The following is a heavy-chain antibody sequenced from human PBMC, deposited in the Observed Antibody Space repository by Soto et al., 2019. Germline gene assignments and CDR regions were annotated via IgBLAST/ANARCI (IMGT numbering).Heavy chain of an antibody. D-gene: IGHD6-19*01. J-gene: IGHJ3*02. CDR3: AKVLSGWTRGAFDI. V-gene: IGHV3-30*18. CDR2: ISYDGSNK. CDR1: GFTFSSYG. Sequence: GGALRLSCAASGFTFSSYGMHWVRQAPGKGLEWVAVISYDGSNKYYADSVKGRFTISRDNSKNTLYLQMNSLRAEDTAVYYCAKVLSGWTRGAFDIWGQGTMVTVSS.